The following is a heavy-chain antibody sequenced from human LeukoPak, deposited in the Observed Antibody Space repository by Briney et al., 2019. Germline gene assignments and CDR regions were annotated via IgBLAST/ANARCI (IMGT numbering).Heavy chain of an antibody. J-gene: IGHJ5*02. CDR1: GDSISSYY. D-gene: IGHD6-13*01. V-gene: IGHV4-59*08. CDR2: IYYSGST. CDR3: ARHHRIAAAGLWFDP. Sequence: KASETLSLTCTVSGDSISSYYWSWIRQSPGKGLEWVGYIYYSGSTNYNPSLKSRVTISVDTSKNQFSLRLSSVTAADTAVYYCARHHRIAAAGLWFDPWGQGTLVTVSS.